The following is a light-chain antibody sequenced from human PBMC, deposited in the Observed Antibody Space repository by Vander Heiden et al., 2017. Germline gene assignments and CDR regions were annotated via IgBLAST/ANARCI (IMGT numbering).Light chain of an antibody. Sequence: QLVLTQSPSASASLGASVNLACTLCSGHSSYDIAWHQQQPEKGPRYLMKLNSDGSHSKGDGCPDRFSGSSSGAERYLTISSLQSEDEADYYCQTWGTGVWVFGGGTKLTVL. J-gene: IGLJ3*02. CDR3: QTWGTGVWV. CDR1: SGHSSYD. CDR2: LNSDGSH. V-gene: IGLV4-69*01.